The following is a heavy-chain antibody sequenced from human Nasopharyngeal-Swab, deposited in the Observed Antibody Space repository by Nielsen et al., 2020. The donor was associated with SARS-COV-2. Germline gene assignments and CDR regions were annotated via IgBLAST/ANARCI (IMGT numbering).Heavy chain of an antibody. D-gene: IGHD3-10*01. Sequence: SVKVSCKASGGTFSSYSISWVRQAPGQGLEWMGGIIPIFGTANYAQKFQGRVTITADKSTSTAYMELSSLRSEDTAVYYCARSITMVRGVIYLDVWGQGTTVTVSS. CDR2: IIPIFGTA. CDR3: ARSITMVRGVIYLDV. V-gene: IGHV1-69*06. CDR1: GGTFSSYS. J-gene: IGHJ6*02.